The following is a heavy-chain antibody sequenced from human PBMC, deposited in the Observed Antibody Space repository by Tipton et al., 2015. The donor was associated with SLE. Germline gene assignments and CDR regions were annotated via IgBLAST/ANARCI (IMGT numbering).Heavy chain of an antibody. J-gene: IGHJ2*01. D-gene: IGHD4-17*01. V-gene: IGHV3-23*03. Sequence: SLRLSCATSGFTFSRYAMGWVRQAPGKGLEWVSVIYVGGDTYYGDFVKGRFTISRDNSKNTLYLQLNGLRPEDTALYFCARRAVTNNWYFDLWGRGTLVTVSS. CDR2: IYVGGDT. CDR1: GFTFSRYA. CDR3: ARRAVTNNWYFDL.